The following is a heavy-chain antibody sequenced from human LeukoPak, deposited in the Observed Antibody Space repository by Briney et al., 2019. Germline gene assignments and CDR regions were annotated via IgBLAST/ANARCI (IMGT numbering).Heavy chain of an antibody. D-gene: IGHD5-18*01. CDR1: GFTFSSYA. Sequence: PGGSLRLSCAASGFTFSSYAMHWVRQAPGKGLEWVAVISYDGSNKYYADSVKGRFTISRDNSKNTLYLQMNSLRAEDTAVYYCAREGGYSYLIALLYWGQGTLVTVSS. CDR2: ISYDGSNK. V-gene: IGHV3-30-3*01. CDR3: AREGGYSYLIALLY. J-gene: IGHJ4*02.